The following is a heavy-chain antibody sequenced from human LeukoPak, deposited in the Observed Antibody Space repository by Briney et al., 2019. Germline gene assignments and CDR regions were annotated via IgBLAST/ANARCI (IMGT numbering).Heavy chain of an antibody. CDR1: GFTFSSYA. CDR2: ISGSGGST. J-gene: IGHJ1*01. Sequence: PGGSLRLSCAASGFTFSSYAMSWVRQAPGKGLEWVSAISGSGGSTYYADSVKGRFTISRDNSKNTLYLQMNSLRAEDTAVYYCAKDLMSSSWYDIRYFQHWGQGTLVTVSS. CDR3: AKDLMSSSWYDIRYFQH. V-gene: IGHV3-23*01. D-gene: IGHD6-13*01.